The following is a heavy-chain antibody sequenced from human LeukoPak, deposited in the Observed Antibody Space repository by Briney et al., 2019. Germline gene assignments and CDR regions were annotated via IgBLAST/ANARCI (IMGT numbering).Heavy chain of an antibody. CDR1: GFTFSNYE. J-gene: IGHJ4*02. V-gene: IGHV3-48*03. D-gene: IGHD3-3*01. CDR2: ISSSGSTI. CDR3: ARERAVTTDY. Sequence: GGSLRLSCAASGFTFSNYEMNGVRQAPGKGLEWVSYISSSGSTIYYADSVKGRFTISRDNAKNSLYLQMNSLRAEDTAVYYCARERAVTTDYWGQGTLVTVSS.